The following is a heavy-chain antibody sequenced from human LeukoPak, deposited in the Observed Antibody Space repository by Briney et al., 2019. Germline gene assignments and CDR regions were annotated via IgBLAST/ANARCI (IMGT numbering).Heavy chain of an antibody. CDR1: GFTFSNAW. CDR2: IKSKTGGVTT. D-gene: IGHD7-27*01. V-gene: IGHV3-15*01. CDR3: TALWGFAFDI. Sequence: GGSLRLSCAASGFTFSNAWMSWVRQAPGKGLEWVGRIKSKTGGVTTDYAAPVKGRFTISRDDSKNTLYLHMSSLKTEDTAVYYCTALWGFAFDIWGQGTLVTVFS. J-gene: IGHJ3*02.